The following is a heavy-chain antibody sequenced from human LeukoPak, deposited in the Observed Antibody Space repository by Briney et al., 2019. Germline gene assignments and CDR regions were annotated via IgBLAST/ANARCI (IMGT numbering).Heavy chain of an antibody. D-gene: IGHD5-24*01. J-gene: IGHJ4*02. Sequence: GGSLRLSCAASGFTFSTYAMSWVRQAPGKGLEWVSTLSGSGGSTYYADSVKGRFTISRDNAKNSLYLQMNSLRAEDTAVYYCAKELKRDFDYWGQGTLVTVSS. CDR3: AKELKRDFDY. V-gene: IGHV3-23*01. CDR2: LSGSGGST. CDR1: GFTFSTYA.